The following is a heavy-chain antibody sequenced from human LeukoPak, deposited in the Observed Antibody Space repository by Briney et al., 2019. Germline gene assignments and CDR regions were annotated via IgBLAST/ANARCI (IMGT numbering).Heavy chain of an antibody. CDR1: GFTFSSYA. D-gene: IGHD4-17*01. Sequence: GGSLRLSCAASGFTFSSYATSWVRQAPGKGLEWVSAISGSGGSTYYADSVKGRFTISRDNSKNTLYLQMNSLRAEDTAVYYCAKDTATGLRSRGYFDYWGQGTLVTVSS. CDR3: AKDTATGLRSRGYFDY. J-gene: IGHJ4*02. V-gene: IGHV3-23*01. CDR2: ISGSGGST.